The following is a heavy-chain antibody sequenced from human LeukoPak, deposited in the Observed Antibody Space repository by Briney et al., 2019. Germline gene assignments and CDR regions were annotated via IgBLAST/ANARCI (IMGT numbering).Heavy chain of an antibody. CDR1: GFTVSSHY. V-gene: IGHV3-53*01. Sequence: GGSLRLSCAASGFTVSSHYMSWVRQAPGKGLEWVSVIYSGGSTYYADSVKGRFTISRDNSKNTLCLQMNSLRAEDTAVYYCAREGSHYYDSSGYLINPFDYWGQGTLVTVSS. J-gene: IGHJ4*02. CDR3: AREGSHYYDSSGYLINPFDY. CDR2: IYSGGST. D-gene: IGHD3-22*01.